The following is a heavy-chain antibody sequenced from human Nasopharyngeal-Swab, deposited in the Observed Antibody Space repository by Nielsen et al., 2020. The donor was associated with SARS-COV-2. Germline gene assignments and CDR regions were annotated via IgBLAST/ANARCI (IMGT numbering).Heavy chain of an antibody. CDR1: GYTFTSYG. V-gene: IGHV1-18*01. D-gene: IGHD3-9*01. CDR2: ISAYNGNT. Sequence: ASVKVSCKASGYTFTSYGISWVRQAPGQGLEWMGWISAYNGNTNYAQKLQGRVTMTTDTSTSTAYMELRSLRSDDTAVYYCARDISGRDPYDILTGYMGGYYYYGMDVWGQETTVTVSS. J-gene: IGHJ6*02. CDR3: ARDISGRDPYDILTGYMGGYYYYGMDV.